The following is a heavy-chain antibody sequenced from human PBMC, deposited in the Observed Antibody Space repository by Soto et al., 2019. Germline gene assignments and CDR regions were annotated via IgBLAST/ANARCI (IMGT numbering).Heavy chain of an antibody. D-gene: IGHD3-10*01. CDR3: ASIYGSGSYAFDI. CDR2: INPNSGGT. V-gene: IGHV1-2*04. Sequence: ASVKVSCKASGYTFTGYYMHWVRQAPGQGLEWMGWINPNSGGTNYARKFQGWVTMTRDTSISTAYMELSRLRSDDTAVYYCASIYGSGSYAFDIWGQGTMVTVSS. J-gene: IGHJ3*02. CDR1: GYTFTGYY.